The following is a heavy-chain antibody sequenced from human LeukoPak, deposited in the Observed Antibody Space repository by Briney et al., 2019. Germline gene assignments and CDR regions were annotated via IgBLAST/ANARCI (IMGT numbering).Heavy chain of an antibody. CDR1: GYTLTELS. Sequence: PVASVKVSCKVSGYTLTELSMHWVRQAPGKGLEWMGGFDPEDGETIYAQKFQGRVTMTEDTSTDTAYMELSSLRSEDTAVYYCTYLTTVITHEFDPWGQGTLVTVSS. J-gene: IGHJ5*02. CDR2: FDPEDGET. CDR3: TYLTTVITHEFDP. D-gene: IGHD4-17*01. V-gene: IGHV1-24*01.